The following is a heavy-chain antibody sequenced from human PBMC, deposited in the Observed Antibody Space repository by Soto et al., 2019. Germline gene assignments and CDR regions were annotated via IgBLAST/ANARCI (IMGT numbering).Heavy chain of an antibody. CDR3: AGQFAHDYIYYYGMDV. CDR2: IYYSGST. D-gene: IGHD4-4*01. V-gene: IGHV4-59*01. CDR1: GGSISSYY. J-gene: IGHJ6*02. Sequence: SATLSITCTVSGGSISSYYWSWIRQPPGKGLEWIGYIYYSGSTNYNPSLKSRVTISVDTSKNQFSLKLSSVTAADTAVYYCAGQFAHDYIYYYGMDVWGQGTTVTV.